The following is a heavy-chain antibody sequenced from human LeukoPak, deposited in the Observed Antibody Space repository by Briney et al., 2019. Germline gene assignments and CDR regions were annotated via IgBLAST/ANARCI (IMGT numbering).Heavy chain of an antibody. V-gene: IGHV3-48*03. Sequence: QPGRSRRLSCATSGFTFSSYEMNWVRQAPGEGLEWVSYISSSGSTIYYADSVKGRFTISRNNAKNSLYLQMNSLRAGDTAVYYCARTTMVRGVMTYWGQGTLVTVSS. D-gene: IGHD3-10*01. J-gene: IGHJ4*02. CDR3: ARTTMVRGVMTY. CDR2: ISSSGSTI. CDR1: GFTFSSYE.